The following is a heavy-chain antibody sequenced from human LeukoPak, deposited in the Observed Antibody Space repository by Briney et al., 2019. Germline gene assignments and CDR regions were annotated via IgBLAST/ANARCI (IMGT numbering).Heavy chain of an antibody. J-gene: IGHJ3*01. CDR2: INPNSGDT. D-gene: IGHD1-1*01. CDR1: GYTLTGYY. CDR3: ARVASTTRRHDAFDF. Sequence: GASVKVSCKASGYTLTGYYMHWVRQAPGQGLEWRGWINPNSGDTIYAKKFQARVTLTRDTSISTAYMELSRLRSDDTAVYYCARVASTTRRHDAFDFWGQGTMVTVSS. V-gene: IGHV1-2*02.